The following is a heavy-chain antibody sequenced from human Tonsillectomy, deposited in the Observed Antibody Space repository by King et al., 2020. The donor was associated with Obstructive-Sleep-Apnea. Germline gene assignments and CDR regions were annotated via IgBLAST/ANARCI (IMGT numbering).Heavy chain of an antibody. V-gene: IGHV3-9*01. Sequence: VQLVESGGGLVQPGRSLRLSCAASGFTFDDYATHWVRQAPGKGLEWVSGISWNSGSIGYADSVKGRVTISRDNAKNSLYLQMNSLRAEDTALYYCAKDRSGWYPRYFHHWGQGTLVTVSS. CDR1: GFTFDDYA. D-gene: IGHD6-19*01. CDR2: ISWNSGSI. J-gene: IGHJ1*01. CDR3: AKDRSGWYPRYFHH.